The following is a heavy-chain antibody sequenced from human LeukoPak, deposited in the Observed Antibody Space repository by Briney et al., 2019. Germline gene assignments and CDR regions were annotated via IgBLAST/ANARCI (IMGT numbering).Heavy chain of an antibody. D-gene: IGHD6-19*01. Sequence: ASVKVSCKASGYTFTGYYMHWVRQAPGQGLEWMGRINPNSGGTKYAQKFQGRVTMTRDTSISTAYMELSRLRSDDTAVYYCARSTGYSSGYNDYWGQGALVTVSS. CDR1: GYTFTGYY. V-gene: IGHV1-2*06. CDR3: ARSTGYSSGYNDY. CDR2: INPNSGGT. J-gene: IGHJ4*02.